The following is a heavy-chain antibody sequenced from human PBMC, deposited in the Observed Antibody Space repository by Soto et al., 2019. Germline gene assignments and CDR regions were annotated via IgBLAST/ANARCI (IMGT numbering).Heavy chain of an antibody. J-gene: IGHJ4*02. CDR2: ISYDGSNK. Sequence: PXGSLRLSCAASVFTFSSYAMHCVRHSPGKWLEWVAVISYDGSNKYYADSVKGRFTISRDNSKNTLYLQMNSLRAEDTAVYYCARQELERSSGPFDYWGQGTLVTVSS. D-gene: IGHD1-1*01. CDR3: ARQELERSSGPFDY. V-gene: IGHV3-30-3*01. CDR1: VFTFSSYA.